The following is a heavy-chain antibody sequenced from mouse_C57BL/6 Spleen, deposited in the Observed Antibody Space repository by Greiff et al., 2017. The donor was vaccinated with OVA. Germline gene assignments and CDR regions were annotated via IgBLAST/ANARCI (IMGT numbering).Heavy chain of an antibody. Sequence: VQLKESGAELVRPGASVKLSCTASGFNIKDDYMHWVKQRPEQGLEWIGWIDPENGDTEYASKFQGKATITADTSSNTAYLQLSSLTSEDTAVYYCTTGITTVVATVDYWGQGTSVTVSS. CDR2: IDPENGDT. V-gene: IGHV14-4*01. CDR1: GFNIKDDY. J-gene: IGHJ4*01. CDR3: TTGITTVVATVDY. D-gene: IGHD1-1*01.